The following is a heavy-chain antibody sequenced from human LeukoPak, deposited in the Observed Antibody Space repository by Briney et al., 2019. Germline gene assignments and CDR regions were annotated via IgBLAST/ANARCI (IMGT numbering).Heavy chain of an antibody. J-gene: IGHJ4*02. V-gene: IGHV3-30-3*01. D-gene: IGHD1-14*01. Sequence: GGSLRLSCAASGFTFSSYAMHWVRQAPGKGLEWVAVISYDGSNKYYADSVKGRFTISRDNSKNTLYLQMNSLRAEDTAVYYCARDGTRGRTFDYWGQGTLVTVSS. CDR1: GFTFSSYA. CDR2: ISYDGSNK. CDR3: ARDGTRGRTFDY.